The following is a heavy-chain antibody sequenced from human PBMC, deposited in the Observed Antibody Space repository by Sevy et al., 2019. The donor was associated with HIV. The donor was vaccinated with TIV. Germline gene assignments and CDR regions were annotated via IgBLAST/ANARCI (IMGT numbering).Heavy chain of an antibody. D-gene: IGHD3-3*01. CDR1: GGTFSSYA. V-gene: IGHV1-69*13. Sequence: SVKVSCKASGGTFSSYAISWVRQAPGQGLEWMGGIIPIFGTANYAQKFQGRVTITADESTSTAYMELSSLRSEDTAVYYCASSGGDFWSDHYYYYMDVWGKGTTVTVSS. J-gene: IGHJ6*03. CDR2: IIPIFGTA. CDR3: ASSGGDFWSDHYYYYMDV.